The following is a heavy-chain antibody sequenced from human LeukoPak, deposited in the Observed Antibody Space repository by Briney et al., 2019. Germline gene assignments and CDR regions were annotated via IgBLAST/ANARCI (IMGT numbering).Heavy chain of an antibody. CDR3: ARDEDSSGWYNY. Sequence: PVGSLTLSCAPSGFTVSSKYMSGLRQAPGKGMEGVSGIYSGGSTYYVDSVNGRFTISIDRSDNTLDLQMKGLRAGHRAGYDCARDEDSSGWYNYWGQGTLVTVSS. CDR1: GFTVSSKY. CDR2: IYSGGST. D-gene: IGHD6-19*01. J-gene: IGHJ4*02. V-gene: IGHV3-53*01.